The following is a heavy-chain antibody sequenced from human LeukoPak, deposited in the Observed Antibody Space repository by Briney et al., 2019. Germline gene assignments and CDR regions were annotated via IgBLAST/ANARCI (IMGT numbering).Heavy chain of an antibody. CDR3: ARGFYPGAYSGFDY. CDR1: GFTFSSYE. J-gene: IGHJ4*02. D-gene: IGHD2-15*01. CDR2: ISSSGSTI. V-gene: IGHV3-48*03. Sequence: GGSLRLSCAASGFTFSSYEMNWVRQAPGKGLEWVSYISSSGSTIYYADSVKGRFTISRDNAKNTLYLQMNSLRVEDTAVYYCARGFYPGAYSGFDYWGQGTLVTVSS.